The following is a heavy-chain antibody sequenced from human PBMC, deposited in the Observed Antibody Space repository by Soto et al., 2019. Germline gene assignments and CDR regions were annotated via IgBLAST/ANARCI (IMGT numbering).Heavy chain of an antibody. D-gene: IGHD1-26*01. Sequence: GGSLRLSCAAAGFTFSSYAMSWVRQAPGKGLEWVSAISGSGGSTYYADSVKGRFTISRDNSKNTLYLQMNSLRAEDTAVYYCAKEIVKRNYYYNYGMDVWGQGTTVTISS. CDR3: AKEIVKRNYYYNYGMDV. CDR1: GFTFSSYA. V-gene: IGHV3-23*01. J-gene: IGHJ6*02. CDR2: ISGSGGST.